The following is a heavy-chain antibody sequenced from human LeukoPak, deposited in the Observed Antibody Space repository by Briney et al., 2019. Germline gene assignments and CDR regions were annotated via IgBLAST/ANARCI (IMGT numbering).Heavy chain of an antibody. Sequence: GRSLRLSCAASGFTFSSYGMHWVRQAPGKGLEWVAVISYDGSNKYYADSVKGRFTISRDNSKNTLYLQTNSLRAEDTAVYYCAKYDILTGYYFQHWGQGTLVTVSS. CDR3: AKYDILTGYYFQH. V-gene: IGHV3-30*18. D-gene: IGHD3-9*01. CDR1: GFTFSSYG. CDR2: ISYDGSNK. J-gene: IGHJ1*01.